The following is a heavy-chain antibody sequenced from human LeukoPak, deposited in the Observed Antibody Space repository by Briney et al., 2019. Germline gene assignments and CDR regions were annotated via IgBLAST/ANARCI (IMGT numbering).Heavy chain of an antibody. Sequence: GGSLRLSCAASGFTFSSYEMNWVRQAPGKGLEWVSYISSSGSTIYYADSVKGRFTISRDNAKKSLYLQMNSLRAEDTAVYYCASQKTTVTTGGDYWGQGTLVTVSS. V-gene: IGHV3-48*03. CDR2: ISSSGSTI. CDR3: ASQKTTVTTGGDY. J-gene: IGHJ4*02. D-gene: IGHD4-17*01. CDR1: GFTFSSYE.